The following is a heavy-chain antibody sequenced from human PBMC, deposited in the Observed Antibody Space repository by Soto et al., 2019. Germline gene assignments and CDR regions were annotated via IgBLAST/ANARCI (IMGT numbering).Heavy chain of an antibody. CDR3: ARADYEILTGSYAMDV. V-gene: IGHV4-4*07. D-gene: IGHD3-9*01. Sequence: SETLSLTCTVSDDFISSYYWNWIRQPAGKGLEWIGRVSTNGATNYNPSLESRVTMSVDTSKNQFTLKLTSVTAADTAVYFCARADYEILTGSYAMDVWGQGTTVTV. CDR1: DDFISSYY. J-gene: IGHJ6*02. CDR2: VSTNGAT.